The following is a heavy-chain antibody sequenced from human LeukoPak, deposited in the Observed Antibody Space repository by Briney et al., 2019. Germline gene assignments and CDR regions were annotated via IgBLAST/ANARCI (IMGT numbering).Heavy chain of an antibody. Sequence: PSETLSLTCAVSGDSISSSNWWSWVRQPPGKGLEWIGYIFYSGSTNYNPSLKSRVTISVDTSKNQFSLKLSSVTAADTAVYYCARALYCTTTSCPLRLWGQGTLVTVSS. CDR2: IFYSGST. CDR3: ARALYCTTTSCPLRL. J-gene: IGHJ4*02. V-gene: IGHV4-4*02. CDR1: GDSISSSNW. D-gene: IGHD2-2*01.